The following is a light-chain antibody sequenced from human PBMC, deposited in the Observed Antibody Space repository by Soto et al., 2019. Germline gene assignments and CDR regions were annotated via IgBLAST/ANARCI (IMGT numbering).Light chain of an antibody. J-gene: IGKJ2*01. V-gene: IGKV1-5*01. Sequence: MLQWPPILSAKVGDRVTITCRSSQSIRSWLPWYQQRPGKAPNLLIYDASSLESGVPSRFSGSRSGTEFTLTINSLQPDDFATYVCQQYKTSSYSFGQGT. CDR1: QSIRSW. CDR3: QQYKTSSYS. CDR2: DAS.